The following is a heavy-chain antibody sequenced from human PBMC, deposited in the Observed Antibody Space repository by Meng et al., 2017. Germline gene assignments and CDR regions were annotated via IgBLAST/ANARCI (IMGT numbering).Heavy chain of an antibody. D-gene: IGHD3-16*02. CDR3: ARDLSWRLRLGELSLSWFDY. Sequence: GESLKISCAASGFTFDDYGMSWVRQAPGKGLEWVSGINWNGGSTGYADSVKGRFTISRDNAKNSLYLQMNSLRAEDTALYYCARDLSWRLRLGELSLSWFDYWGQGTRVTGYS. J-gene: IGHJ4*02. CDR2: INWNGGST. V-gene: IGHV3-20*04. CDR1: GFTFDDYG.